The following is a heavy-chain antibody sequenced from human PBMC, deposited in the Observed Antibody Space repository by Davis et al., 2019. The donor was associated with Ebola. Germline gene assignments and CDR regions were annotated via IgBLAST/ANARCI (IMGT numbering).Heavy chain of an antibody. J-gene: IGHJ4*02. Sequence: GESLKISCAASGFTFSSYGMHWVRQAPGKGLVWVSRINSDGSSTSYADSVKGRFTISRDDSRNTLYLQINSLRAEDTAIYYCAKGGENYYEGSPKAFFDYWGQGTLVTVSS. CDR2: INSDGSST. CDR3: AKGGENYYEGSPKAFFDY. D-gene: IGHD3-22*01. CDR1: GFTFSSYG. V-gene: IGHV3-74*01.